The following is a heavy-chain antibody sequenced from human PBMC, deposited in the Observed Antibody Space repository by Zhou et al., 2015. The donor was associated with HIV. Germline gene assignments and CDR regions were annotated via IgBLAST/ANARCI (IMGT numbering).Heavy chain of an antibody. V-gene: IGHV1-69*06. J-gene: IGHJ4*02. CDR3: ASTAVRSMRWIPDY. CDR2: IIPMLGTT. D-gene: IGHD2-8*01. CDR1: GGTFSNYA. Sequence: QVLLVQSGAEVKKPGSSVKVSCEASGGTFSNYAVSWVRQAPGQGFEWMGDIIPMLGTTKYAQKFQGRVAITADRSTSTAYMDLRSLRLEDTAVYYCASTAVRSMRWIPDYWGQGTLVTVSS.